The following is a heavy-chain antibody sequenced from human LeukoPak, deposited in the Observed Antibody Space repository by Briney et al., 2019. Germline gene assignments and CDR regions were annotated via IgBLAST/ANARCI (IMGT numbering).Heavy chain of an antibody. D-gene: IGHD6-13*01. CDR1: GFTFSSYA. J-gene: IGHJ4*02. Sequence: PGRSLRLSCAASGFTFSSYAMHWVRQAPGKGLEWVAVISYDGSNKYYADSVKGRFTISRDNSKNTLYLQMNSLRAEDTAVYYCARVGGSSWSIRYYFDYWGQGTLDTVSS. CDR2: ISYDGSNK. V-gene: IGHV3-30-3*01. CDR3: ARVGGSSWSIRYYFDY.